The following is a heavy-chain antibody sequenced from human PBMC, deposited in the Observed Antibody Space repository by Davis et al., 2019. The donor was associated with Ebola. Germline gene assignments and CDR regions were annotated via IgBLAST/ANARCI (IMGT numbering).Heavy chain of an antibody. V-gene: IGHV4-39*07. CDR2: IYYSGNR. J-gene: IGHJ4*02. D-gene: IGHD5-18*01. Sequence: MPSETLSLTCSVSGGSISSSNYYWGWIRQPPGKGLEWIGTIYYSGNRYYNPSRQSRISITVDTSKNQFSLKLSSVTAADTAVYYCARGSTTPMATGLWGQGTLITVSS. CDR3: ARGSTTPMATGL. CDR1: GGSISSSNYY.